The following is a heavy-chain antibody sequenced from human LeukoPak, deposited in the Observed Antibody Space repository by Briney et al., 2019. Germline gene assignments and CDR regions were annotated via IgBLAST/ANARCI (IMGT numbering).Heavy chain of an antibody. V-gene: IGHV3-23*01. Sequence: TGGSLRLSCAASGFTFSSYAMSWVRQAPGKGLEWVSGISGSGGSTYYADSVKGRFTISRDNSKNTLYLQMNSLRAEDTAVYYCAKAPKADPYQWLATPFDYWGQGTLVTVSS. CDR2: ISGSGGST. D-gene: IGHD6-19*01. CDR3: AKAPKADPYQWLATPFDY. CDR1: GFTFSSYA. J-gene: IGHJ4*02.